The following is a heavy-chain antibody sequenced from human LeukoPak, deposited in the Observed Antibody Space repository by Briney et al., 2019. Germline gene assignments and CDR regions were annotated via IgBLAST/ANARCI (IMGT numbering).Heavy chain of an antibody. CDR1: GFTFSSYA. J-gene: IGHJ4*02. V-gene: IGHV3-30-3*01. D-gene: IGHD3-22*01. CDR2: ISYEGSKK. Sequence: GRSLRLSCAASGFTFSSYAMHWVRQAPGKGLEWVAVISYEGSKKYYADSVKGRFTISRDNSKNTLYLQMNSLRAEDTAVYFCARGSNYYDSSGYYFLDYWGQGTPVTVSS. CDR3: ARGSNYYDSSGYYFLDY.